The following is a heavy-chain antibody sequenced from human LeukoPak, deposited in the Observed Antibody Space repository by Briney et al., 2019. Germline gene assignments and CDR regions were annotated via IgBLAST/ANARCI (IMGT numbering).Heavy chain of an antibody. D-gene: IGHD2-2*01. Sequence: PGGSLRLSCAASGFTFSSYSMNWVRQAPGKGLEWVSSISSSSSYIYYADSVKGRFTISRDNAKNSLYLQMNSLRAEETAVYYCARELTEYCSSTSCPGSWGQGTLVTVSS. J-gene: IGHJ5*02. V-gene: IGHV3-21*01. CDR1: GFTFSSYS. CDR2: ISSSSSYI. CDR3: ARELTEYCSSTSCPGS.